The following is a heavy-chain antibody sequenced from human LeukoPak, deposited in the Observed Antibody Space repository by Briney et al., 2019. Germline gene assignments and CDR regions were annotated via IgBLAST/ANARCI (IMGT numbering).Heavy chain of an antibody. CDR2: ISAYNGNT. D-gene: IGHD2-15*01. CDR3: ARGARDIVVVVAATSEFDY. V-gene: IGHV1-18*01. Sequence: ASVKVSCKASGYTFTSYGISWVRQAPGQGLEWMGWISAYNGNTNYAQKLQGRVTMTTDTSTSTAYMELRSLRSDDTAVYYCARGARDIVVVVAATSEFDYWGQGTLVTVSS. J-gene: IGHJ4*02. CDR1: GYTFTSYG.